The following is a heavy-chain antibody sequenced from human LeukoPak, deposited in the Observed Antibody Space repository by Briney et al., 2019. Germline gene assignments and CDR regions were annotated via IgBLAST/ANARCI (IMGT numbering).Heavy chain of an antibody. CDR2: IYTSGST. Sequence: SETLSLTCTVSGGSISNYYWSWIRQPPGKGLEWIGYIYTSGSTNYNPSLKSLVTISVDTSKNQFSLKLSSVTAADTAVYYCARRMRGYYGSAYYYYMDVWGKGTTVTVSS. J-gene: IGHJ6*03. D-gene: IGHD3-10*01. CDR3: ARRMRGYYGSAYYYYMDV. V-gene: IGHV4-4*09. CDR1: GGSISNYY.